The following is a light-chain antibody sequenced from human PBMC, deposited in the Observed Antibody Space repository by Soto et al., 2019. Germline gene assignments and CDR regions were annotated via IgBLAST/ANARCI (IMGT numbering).Light chain of an antibody. CDR3: QQSYSVPYT. J-gene: IGKJ2*01. CDR2: AAS. V-gene: IGKV1-39*01. CDR1: QSISDY. Sequence: DIQMTQSPSSLSASVGDRVTITCRASQSISDYLNWYQQKPGKAPKLLIYAASSLQSGVPSRFRGSGSGTDFTLTISSLQPEDFATYYCQQSYSVPYTFGQGTKLHIK.